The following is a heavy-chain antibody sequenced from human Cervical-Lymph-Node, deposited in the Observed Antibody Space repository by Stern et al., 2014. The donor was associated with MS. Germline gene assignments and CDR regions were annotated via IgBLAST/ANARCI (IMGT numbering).Heavy chain of an antibody. Sequence: QVTLKESGPTLVKPTQTLTLTCTFSGFSLSTSGVGVGWIRQPPGKALEWLALIHWDDDKRYSPSLKSRLTITKDTSKNQVVLTMSNMDPVDTATYYCAHGLEIRLWAAYWGQGTLVTVSS. CDR1: GFSLSTSGVG. CDR2: IHWDDDK. CDR3: AHGLEIRLWAAY. J-gene: IGHJ4*02. D-gene: IGHD5-18*01. V-gene: IGHV2-5*02.